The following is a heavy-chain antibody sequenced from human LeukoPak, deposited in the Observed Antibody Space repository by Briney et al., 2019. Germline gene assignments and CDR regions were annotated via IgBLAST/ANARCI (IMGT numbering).Heavy chain of an antibody. CDR1: GGTFSSYA. D-gene: IGHD7-27*01. CDR2: IIPILGIA. J-gene: IGHJ5*02. V-gene: IGHV1-69*04. Sequence: ASVKVSCKASGGTFSSYAISWVRQAPGQGLEWMGRIIPILGIANYAQKFQGRVTITADKSTSTAYMELSSLRSEDTAVYYCARVVATWGQNWFDPWGQGTLVTVSS. CDR3: ARVVATWGQNWFDP.